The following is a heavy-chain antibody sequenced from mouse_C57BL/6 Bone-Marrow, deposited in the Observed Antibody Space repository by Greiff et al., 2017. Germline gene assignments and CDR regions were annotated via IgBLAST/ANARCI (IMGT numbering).Heavy chain of an antibody. CDR1: GFTFSDYG. CDR2: ISSGSSTI. Sequence: EVKVVESGGGLVKPGGSLKLSCAASGFTFSDYGMHWVRQAPEKGLEWVAYISSGSSTIYYADTVTGRFTISRDNAKNTLFLQMTSLRSEDTAMYYCATRRYYYAMDYWGQGTSVTVSS. J-gene: IGHJ4*01. CDR3: ATRRYYYAMDY. V-gene: IGHV5-17*01.